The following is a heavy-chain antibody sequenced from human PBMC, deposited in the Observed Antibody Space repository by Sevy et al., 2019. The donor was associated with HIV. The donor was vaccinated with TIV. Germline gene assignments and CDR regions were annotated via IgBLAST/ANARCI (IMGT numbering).Heavy chain of an antibody. V-gene: IGHV3-13*01. CDR1: GFTFSTYD. Sequence: GGSLRLSCAASGFTFSTYDMHWVRQVAGEGLEWVSGIGTLLDTYYAASVKGRFIISRDNAKNSLFLQMNSLRAGDTAIYYCARACTAAGYKSGPIAAFDDWGEGTVVTVSS. CDR3: ARACTAAGYKSGPIAAFDD. CDR2: IGTLLDT. J-gene: IGHJ3*01. D-gene: IGHD6-13*01.